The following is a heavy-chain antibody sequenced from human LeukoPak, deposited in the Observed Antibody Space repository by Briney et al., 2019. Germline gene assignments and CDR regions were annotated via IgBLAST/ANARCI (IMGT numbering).Heavy chain of an antibody. Sequence: GGSLRLSCSASGFTFGDYAMNWVSRAPGKGMEWVSGISGSGNTTFYADSVKGRFSISRDNSKNTLFMQMNGLRADDTAVYHCARAQVVGLLEWSHHYYAMGVWGQGTTVTVFS. V-gene: IGHV3-23*01. D-gene: IGHD3-3*01. J-gene: IGHJ6*02. CDR2: ISGSGNTT. CDR1: GFTFGDYA. CDR3: ARAQVVGLLEWSHHYYAMGV.